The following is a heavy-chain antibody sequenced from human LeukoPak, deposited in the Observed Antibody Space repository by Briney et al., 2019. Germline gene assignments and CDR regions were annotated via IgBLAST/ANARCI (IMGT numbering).Heavy chain of an antibody. J-gene: IGHJ4*02. CDR3: ARVGLGSFGPYYFDY. D-gene: IGHD1-26*01. CDR1: GYTFTSYD. Sequence: ASVKVSCKASGYTFTSYDINWVRQATGQGLEWMGWMNPNSGNTGYAQKFQDRVTMTRNTSISTAYMELSSLRSDDTAVYYCARVGLGSFGPYYFDYWGQGTLVTVSS. V-gene: IGHV1-8*01. CDR2: MNPNSGNT.